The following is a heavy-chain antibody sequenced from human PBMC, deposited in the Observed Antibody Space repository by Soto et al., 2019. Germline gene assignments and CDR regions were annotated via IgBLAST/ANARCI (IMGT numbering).Heavy chain of an antibody. CDR3: ARLYASGSYYSHFDY. CDR1: GFSLSNARMG. V-gene: IGHV2-26*01. D-gene: IGHD3-10*01. J-gene: IGHJ4*01. CDR2: IFSNDEK. Sequence: QVTLKESGPVLVKPTETLTLTCTVYGFSLSNARMGVSWIRQPPGKALEWLAHIFSNDEKSYSTSLKSRLTISKDTSKSQVVLSMTNMDPVDTATYYCARLYASGSYYSHFDYWGHGTLVTVSS.